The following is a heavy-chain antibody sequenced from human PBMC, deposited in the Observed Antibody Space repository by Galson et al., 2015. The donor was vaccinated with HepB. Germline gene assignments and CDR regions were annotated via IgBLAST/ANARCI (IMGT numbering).Heavy chain of an antibody. V-gene: IGHV3-48*02. D-gene: IGHD2-2*01. CDR2: ISSSSSTI. Sequence: SLRLSCAASGFTFSSYSMNWVRQAPGKGLEWVSYISSSSSTIYYADSVKGRFTISRDNAKNSLYLQMNSLRDEDTAVYYCAREGSGYCSSTSCYGRVGMDVWGQGTTVTVSS. CDR3: AREGSGYCSSTSCYGRVGMDV. CDR1: GFTFSSYS. J-gene: IGHJ6*02.